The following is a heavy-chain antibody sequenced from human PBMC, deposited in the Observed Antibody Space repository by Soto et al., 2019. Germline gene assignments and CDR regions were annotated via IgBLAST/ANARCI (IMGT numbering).Heavy chain of an antibody. Sequence: ASVKVSCKASGGTFSSYAISWVRQAPGQGLEWMGGIIPIFGTANYAQKFQGRVTITADESTSTAYMELSSLRSEDTAVYYCARYTYSGYDARPDAFDVWGQGTMVTVSS. CDR2: IIPIFGTA. V-gene: IGHV1-69*13. CDR3: ARYTYSGYDARPDAFDV. D-gene: IGHD5-12*01. CDR1: GGTFSSYA. J-gene: IGHJ3*01.